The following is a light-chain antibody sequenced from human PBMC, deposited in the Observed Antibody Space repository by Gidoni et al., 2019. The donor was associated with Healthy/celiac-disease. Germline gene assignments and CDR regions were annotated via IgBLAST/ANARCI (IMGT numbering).Light chain of an antibody. J-gene: IGKJ2*01. CDR3: QQYYSYPHT. V-gene: IGKV1-8*01. CDR1: QGISSY. CDR2: AAS. Sequence: AILMTQSPSSLSASTGDRVTITCRASQGISSYLAWYQQKPGKAPKLLIYAASTLQSGVPSSFSGSGSGTDFTLTISCLQAEDFATYYCQQYYSYPHTFGQGTKLEIK.